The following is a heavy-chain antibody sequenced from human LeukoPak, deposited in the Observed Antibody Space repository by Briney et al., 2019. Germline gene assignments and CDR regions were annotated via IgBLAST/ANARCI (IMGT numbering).Heavy chain of an antibody. D-gene: IGHD5-24*01. CDR3: AKDSVRWLQFLGAFDI. J-gene: IGHJ3*02. CDR1: GFTFSSYS. Sequence: GGSLRLSCAASGFTFSSYSMNWVRQAPGKGLEWVSAISGSGGSTYYADSVKGRFTISRDNSKNTLYLQMNSLRAEDTAVYYCAKDSVRWLQFLGAFDIWGQGTMVTVSS. CDR2: ISGSGGST. V-gene: IGHV3-23*01.